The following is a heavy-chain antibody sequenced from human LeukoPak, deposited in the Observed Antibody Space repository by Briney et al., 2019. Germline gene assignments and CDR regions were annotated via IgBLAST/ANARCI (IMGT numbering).Heavy chain of an antibody. D-gene: IGHD3-10*02. CDR2: ISSSGGST. Sequence: TGGSLRLSCAASGFTFSSYAMSWVRQAPGKGLEWISAISSSGGSTYYADSVKGRFTISRDNSKNTLFLQMNSLRAEDTAVYYCAKAAPLYVADDLGYFHHWGQGTLVTVSS. CDR3: AKAAPLYVADDLGYFHH. CDR1: GFTFSSYA. J-gene: IGHJ1*01. V-gene: IGHV3-23*01.